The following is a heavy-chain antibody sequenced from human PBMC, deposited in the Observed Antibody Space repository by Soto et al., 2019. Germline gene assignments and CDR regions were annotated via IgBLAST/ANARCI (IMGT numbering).Heavy chain of an antibody. CDR2: SYHRGRT. Sequence: PSETLSLTCTVSGGPVNRDDYYWSWIRQPPGKDGEGIGYSYHRGRTDYNPSLKRRVTISVDTFKNQFSLKLNSVTAADPAVYSCASDSSGYCISTSCWTWFDPWGQGTLVTVSS. CDR3: ASDSSGYCISTSCWTWFDP. V-gene: IGHV4-30-4*01. J-gene: IGHJ5*02. D-gene: IGHD2-2*01. CDR1: GGPVNRDDYY.